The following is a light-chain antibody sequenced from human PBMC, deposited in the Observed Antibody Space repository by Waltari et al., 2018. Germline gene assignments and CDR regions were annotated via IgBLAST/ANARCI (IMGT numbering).Light chain of an antibody. CDR3: SSYTRVSASVI. CDR1: SSAIGTYNE. J-gene: IGLJ2*01. Sequence: QSALTQPASVSGSPGQSIPISCTGTSSAIGTYNEASWYQQHPGRAPKLLIYDANKRPSGVSVRFSGSKSGNTASLTISGLQAEDEADYYCSSYTRVSASVIFGGGTKLTVL. V-gene: IGLV2-14*02. CDR2: DAN.